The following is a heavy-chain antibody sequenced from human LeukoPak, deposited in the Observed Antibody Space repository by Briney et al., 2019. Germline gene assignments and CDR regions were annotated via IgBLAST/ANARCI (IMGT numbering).Heavy chain of an antibody. CDR2: LSNDGGRG. Sequence: PGGSLRLSCAASGFTFNSNGVHWVRRAPGKGLGWVALLSNDGGRGWYADAVKGRFTISRDNSKNSLYLQMNSLRAEDTAVYYCAELGITMIGGVWGKGTTVTISS. V-gene: IGHV3-30*18. CDR3: AELGITMIGGV. CDR1: GFTFNSNG. D-gene: IGHD3-10*02. J-gene: IGHJ6*04.